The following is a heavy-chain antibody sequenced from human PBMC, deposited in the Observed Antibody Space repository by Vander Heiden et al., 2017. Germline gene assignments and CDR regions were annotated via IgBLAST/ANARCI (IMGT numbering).Heavy chain of an antibody. CDR1: GFTFSTYA. Sequence: EVHLLESGGGLVQPGGSLRLSCAAFGFTFSTYAFHWVRQAPGKGLEYVSSIRTNGGHTSYANSVQGRFIISRDNSKNTVFLQMGSLRPEDMAVYYCARGGGDGYPTMDVWGQGTTVTVSS. CDR2: IRTNGGHT. CDR3: ARGGGDGYPTMDV. V-gene: IGHV3-64*01. D-gene: IGHD3-16*01. J-gene: IGHJ6*02.